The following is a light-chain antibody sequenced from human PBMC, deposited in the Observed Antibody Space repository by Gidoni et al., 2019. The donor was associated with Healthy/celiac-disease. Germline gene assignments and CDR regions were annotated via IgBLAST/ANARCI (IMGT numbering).Light chain of an antibody. CDR2: AAS. CDR3: QQSYSTQWT. Sequence: DIQMTQSPSSLSASVGDRVTITCRASQSISSYLNWYQQKPGKAPKLLIYAASSLQRGVPSRFSGSGSGTDFTLTISSLQPEDFATYYCQQSYSTQWTFXQXTKVEIK. V-gene: IGKV1-39*01. J-gene: IGKJ1*01. CDR1: QSISSY.